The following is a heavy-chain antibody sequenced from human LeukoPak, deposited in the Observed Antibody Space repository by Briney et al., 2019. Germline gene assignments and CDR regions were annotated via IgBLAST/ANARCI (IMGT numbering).Heavy chain of an antibody. Sequence: PSETLSLTCAIYGGSFSGYYWSWIRQPPGKGLEWIGEINHSGNTNYNPFLKSRVTISVDTSKNQFSLKLSSVTAADTAVYYCARGPYDSSRDWGQGTLVTVSS. J-gene: IGHJ4*02. CDR3: ARGPYDSSRD. CDR2: INHSGNT. D-gene: IGHD3-22*01. CDR1: GGSFSGYY. V-gene: IGHV4-34*01.